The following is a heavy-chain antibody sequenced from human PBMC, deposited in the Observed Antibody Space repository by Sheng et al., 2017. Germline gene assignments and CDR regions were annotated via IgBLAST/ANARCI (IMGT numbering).Heavy chain of an antibody. CDR3: ARGGYDSSGYYYVVHDSRGVMLFEI. CDR1: GGSSVVTT. V-gene: IGHV4-34*01. Sequence: QVQLQQWGAGLLKPSETLSLTCAVYGGSSVVTTGAGSASPQGRGWSGLGKVNHSGSTNYNPSLKSRVTISVDTSKNQFSLKLSSVTAADTAVYYCARGGYDSSGYYYVVHDSRGVMLFEIWGQGTMVTV. D-gene: IGHD3-22*01. CDR2: VNHSGST. J-gene: IGHJ3*02.